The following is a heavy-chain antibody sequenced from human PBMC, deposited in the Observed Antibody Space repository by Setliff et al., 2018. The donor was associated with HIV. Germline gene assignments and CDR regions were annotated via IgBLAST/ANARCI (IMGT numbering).Heavy chain of an antibody. CDR3: ARPSLGIGGGSIFDL. Sequence: SETLSLTCTVSGGFSISNTDYWGWIRQSPGKGLEWIGNIHFSGTTYYNPSLKSRVTMFVATSKQQFFLSLASVTAADTALYYCARPSLGIGGGSIFDLWGQGLLVTVPQ. D-gene: IGHD3-3*01. V-gene: IGHV4-39*01. CDR1: GGFSISNTDY. J-gene: IGHJ4*02. CDR2: IHFSGTT.